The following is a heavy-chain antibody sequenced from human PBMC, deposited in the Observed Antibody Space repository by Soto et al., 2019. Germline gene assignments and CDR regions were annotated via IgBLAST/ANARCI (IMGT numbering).Heavy chain of an antibody. CDR3: ARVHSLRYFDWLSPSRLAYYFDY. CDR1: GGSISSGGYY. CDR2: IYYSGST. V-gene: IGHV4-31*03. D-gene: IGHD3-9*01. Sequence: TLSLTCTVSGGSISSGGYYWSWIRQHPGKGLEWIGYIYYSGSTYYNPSLKSRVTISVDTSKNQFSLKLSSVTAADTAVCYCARVHSLRYFDWLSPSRLAYYFDYWGQGTLVTVSS. J-gene: IGHJ4*02.